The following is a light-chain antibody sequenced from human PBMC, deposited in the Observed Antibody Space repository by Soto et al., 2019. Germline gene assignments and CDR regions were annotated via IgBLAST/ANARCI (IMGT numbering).Light chain of an antibody. J-gene: IGKJ4*01. CDR2: DAS. V-gene: IGKV3-11*01. Sequence: EIVLTQSPATLSLSPGERATLSCRASQSVSSYLAWYQQKPGQAPRLLIYDASNRATGIPARFSGSGSGTDFTLTIDSLEPEDFAVYYCQHRSNWPLTFGGGTKVDIK. CDR1: QSVSSY. CDR3: QHRSNWPLT.